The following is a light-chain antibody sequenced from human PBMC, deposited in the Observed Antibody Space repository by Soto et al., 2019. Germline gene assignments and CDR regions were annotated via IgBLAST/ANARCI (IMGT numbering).Light chain of an antibody. CDR2: DAS. J-gene: IGKJ2*01. CDR3: QQYSSYSFT. CDR1: QTISTW. Sequence: DIQMTQSPSTLSASVGDRVTITCRASQTISTWLAWYQQKPGKAPKLLIYDASTLESGVPSRFSGSASGTEVTLTISRLQPDDFATDYCQQYSSYSFTFGQGTKLEIK. V-gene: IGKV1-5*01.